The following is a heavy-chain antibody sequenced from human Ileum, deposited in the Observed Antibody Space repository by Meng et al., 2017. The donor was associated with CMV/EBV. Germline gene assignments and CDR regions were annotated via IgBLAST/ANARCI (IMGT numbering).Heavy chain of an antibody. Sequence: QVQLHQWGAGRLKPSEPLSLTCAVYGESFSGYYWDWIRQSPGKGLEWIGQINQSGSTNYNPSLKSRVTISVDTSKNQFSLKLSSVTAADAAMYYCARGRRYLFYWSQGTLVTVSS. D-gene: IGHD3-9*01. CDR1: GESFSGYY. J-gene: IGHJ4*02. CDR3: ARGRRYLFY. CDR2: INQSGST. V-gene: IGHV4-34*01.